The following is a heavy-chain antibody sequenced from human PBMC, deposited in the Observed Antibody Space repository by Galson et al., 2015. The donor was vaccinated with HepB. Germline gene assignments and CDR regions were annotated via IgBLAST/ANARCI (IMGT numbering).Heavy chain of an antibody. J-gene: IGHJ4*02. D-gene: IGHD6-13*01. CDR2: IIAYNGNT. V-gene: IGHV1-18*01. Sequence: SVKVSCKASGYTFTSYGISWVRQAPGQGLEWMGWIIAYNGNTNHAQKLQGRVTMTTDTSTSAAYMELRSLRSDDTAVYYCARGGAAAGIFAASDPRPFDYWGQGTLVTVSS. CDR3: ARGGAAAGIFAASDPRPFDY. CDR1: GYTFTSYG.